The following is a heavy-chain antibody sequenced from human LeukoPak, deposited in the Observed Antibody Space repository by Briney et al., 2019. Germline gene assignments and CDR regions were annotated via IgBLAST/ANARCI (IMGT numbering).Heavy chain of an antibody. V-gene: IGHV3-7*01. CDR3: ARGGGDYYFDY. J-gene: IGHJ4*02. CDR2: IKQGGSEK. Sequence: GGSLRLSCVASGFTFSSYWMSWVRQAPGKGLEWVANIKQGGSEKFYVDSVKGRFTISRDNAKNSLYLQMNSLRAEDTAVYYCARGGGDYYFDYWGQGTLVTVSS. D-gene: IGHD4-17*01. CDR1: GFTFSSYW.